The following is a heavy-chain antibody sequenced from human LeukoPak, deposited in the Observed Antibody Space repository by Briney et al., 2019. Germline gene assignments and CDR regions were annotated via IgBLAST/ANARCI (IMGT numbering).Heavy chain of an antibody. CDR1: GFTFSSYT. V-gene: IGHV3-30-3*01. D-gene: IGHD3-10*01. J-gene: IGHJ4*02. Sequence: GGSLRLSCAASGFTFSSYTIHWVRQAPGKGLEWVTIISYDGSNKYYADSVKGRFTISRDNSKNTLYLQMNSLRAEDTAVYYCVKPYYFGSGSYNCWGQGTLVTVSS. CDR3: VKPYYFGSGSYNC. CDR2: ISYDGSNK.